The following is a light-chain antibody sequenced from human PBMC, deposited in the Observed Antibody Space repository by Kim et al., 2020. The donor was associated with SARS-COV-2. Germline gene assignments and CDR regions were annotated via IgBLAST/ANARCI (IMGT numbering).Light chain of an antibody. J-gene: IGKJ3*01. CDR2: AAS. Sequence: DIQMTQSPSSLSASVGDRVTITCRASQSISSSLNWYQQKPGKAPKLLIYAASSLQSGVPSRFSGSGSGTDFTLTISSLQPEDFATYFCQQTYSFGPGTKVDIK. V-gene: IGKV1-39*01. CDR1: QSISSS. CDR3: QQTYS.